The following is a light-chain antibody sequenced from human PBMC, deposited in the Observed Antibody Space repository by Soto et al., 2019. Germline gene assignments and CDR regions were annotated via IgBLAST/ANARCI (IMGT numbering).Light chain of an antibody. CDR2: EVN. Sequence: QSALTQPASVSGSPGQSITISCTGTSSDAGYNYVSWYQQYPGKVPKLVIYEVNNRPSGVSYRFSGSKSGNTASLTISGLQAEDEADYYCSSYTGINTQVFGGGTKLTVL. V-gene: IGLV2-14*01. J-gene: IGLJ3*02. CDR1: SSDAGYNY. CDR3: SSYTGINTQV.